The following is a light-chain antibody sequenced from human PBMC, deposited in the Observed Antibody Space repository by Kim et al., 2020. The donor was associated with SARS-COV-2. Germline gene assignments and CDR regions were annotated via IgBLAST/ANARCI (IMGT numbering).Light chain of an antibody. CDR1: SGHSSYA. CDR2: VNSDGSH. V-gene: IGLV4-69*01. Sequence: QPVLTQSPSASASLGASVKLTCTLSSGHSSYAIAWHQQQPEKGPRYLMKVNSDGSHTKGDGIPGRFSGASSGTERHLTISSLQSEDEADYYCQAWGTGTWVFGGGTQLTVL. J-gene: IGLJ3*02. CDR3: QAWGTGTWV.